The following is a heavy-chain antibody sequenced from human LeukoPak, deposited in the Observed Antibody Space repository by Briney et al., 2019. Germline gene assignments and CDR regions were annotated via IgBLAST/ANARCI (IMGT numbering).Heavy chain of an antibody. D-gene: IGHD3-22*01. J-gene: IGHJ4*02. CDR2: IYNSGST. Sequence: SETLSLTCTVSGGSISSGGYYWSWIRQFPGKGLEWIGYIYNSGSTDYNPSLKSRVTMSGDTSKNQFSVKLSSVTAADTAVYYCARSSAGYYSAYFFDYWGQGTLVTVSS. V-gene: IGHV4-31*03. CDR1: GGSISSGGYY. CDR3: ARSSAGYYSAYFFDY.